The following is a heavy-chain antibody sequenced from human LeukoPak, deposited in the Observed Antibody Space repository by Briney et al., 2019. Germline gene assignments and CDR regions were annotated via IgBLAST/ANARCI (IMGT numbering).Heavy chain of an antibody. CDR1: GFTFSSYW. CDR2: VHGDGKKT. D-gene: IGHD6-19*01. CDR3: ASDPDSGGWSTFDN. Sequence: GGSLRLSCAASGFTFSSYWTPWVRQAPGKGLVWVSRVHGDGKKTTYADSVKGRFTISRDNAKNTLYLQMNSLRVEDTAVYYCASDPDSGGWSTFDNWGQGSLVTVSS. V-gene: IGHV3-74*01. J-gene: IGHJ4*02.